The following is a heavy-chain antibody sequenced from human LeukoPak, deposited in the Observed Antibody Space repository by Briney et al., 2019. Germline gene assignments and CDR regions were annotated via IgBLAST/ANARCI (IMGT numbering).Heavy chain of an antibody. V-gene: IGHV4-59*08. CDR3: ARYGSGTYSDDHFQH. Sequence: SETLSLTCTVSGGSISGYYWSWIWQPPGKGLEWIGFIYYSGSTKYNPSLKSRVNISVDTSKNQFSLKLTSVTAADTAVYYCARYGSGTYSDDHFQHWGQGTLVTVSS. J-gene: IGHJ1*01. D-gene: IGHD3-10*01. CDR1: GGSISGYY. CDR2: IYYSGST.